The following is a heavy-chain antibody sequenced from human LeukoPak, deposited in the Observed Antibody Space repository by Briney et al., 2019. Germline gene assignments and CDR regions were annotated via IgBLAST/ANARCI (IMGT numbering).Heavy chain of an antibody. CDR1: GGSIRSSYW. D-gene: IGHD1-26*01. J-gene: IGHJ4*02. CDR2: IYHSGST. CDR3: AREAPSGTYFWDY. V-gene: IGHV4-4*02. Sequence: SSETLSLTCTVSGGSIRSSYWWAWVRQSPGKGLEWIGEIYHSGSTNYNPSLKSRATISVDKSKNQFSLKLNSVTAADTAVYYCAREAPSGTYFWDYWGQGTLVIVSS.